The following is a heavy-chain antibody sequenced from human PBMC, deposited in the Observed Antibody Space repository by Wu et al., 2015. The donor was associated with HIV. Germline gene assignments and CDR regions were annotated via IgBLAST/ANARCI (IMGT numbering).Heavy chain of an antibody. Sequence: QVQLVQSGAEVKKPGASVKVSCKASGYTFTSYGISWVRQAPGQGLEWMGWISAYNGNTNYAQKLQGRVTMTTDTSTSTAYMELRSLRSDDTAVYYCARDSFDFWSGYYGNWFDPWGQGTLVTVSS. CDR1: GYTFTSYG. V-gene: IGHV1-18*01. CDR3: ARDSFDFWSGYYGNWFDP. CDR2: ISAYNGNT. J-gene: IGHJ5*02. D-gene: IGHD3-3*01.